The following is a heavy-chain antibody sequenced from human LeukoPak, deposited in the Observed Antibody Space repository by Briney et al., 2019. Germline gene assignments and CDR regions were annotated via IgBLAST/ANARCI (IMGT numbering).Heavy chain of an antibody. CDR2: IHPGDSDI. V-gene: IGHV5-51*01. Sequence: GGSLKISCKGSGYSFTSYWISWVRQMPGKGLEWMGIIHPGDSDIRYSPFCQGQVTISADKSISTAYLQWSSLKASDTAIYYCAKIGWNDVPFDYWGQGTLVTVSS. D-gene: IGHD1-1*01. CDR1: GYSFTSYW. J-gene: IGHJ4*02. CDR3: AKIGWNDVPFDY.